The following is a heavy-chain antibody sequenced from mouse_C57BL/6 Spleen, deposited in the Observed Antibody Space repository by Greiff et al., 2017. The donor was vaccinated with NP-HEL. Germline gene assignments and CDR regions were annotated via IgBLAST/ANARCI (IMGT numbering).Heavy chain of an antibody. V-gene: IGHV2-2*01. CDR2: IWSGGST. Sequence: QVQLQQSGPGLVQPSQSLSITCTVSGFSLTSYGVHWVRQSPGKGLEWLGVIWSGGSTDYNAAFISRLSISKDNSKSQVFFKMNSLQADDTAIYYCASNWEGRFAYWGQGTLVTVSA. CDR3: ASNWEGRFAY. D-gene: IGHD4-1*01. J-gene: IGHJ3*01. CDR1: GFSLTSYG.